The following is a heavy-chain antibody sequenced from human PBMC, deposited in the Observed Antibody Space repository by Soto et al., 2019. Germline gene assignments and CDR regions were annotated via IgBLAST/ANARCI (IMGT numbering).Heavy chain of an antibody. V-gene: IGHV4-30-4*01. J-gene: IGHJ2*01. CDR1: GGSISGGVGGLYY. CDR2: IYDSGST. Sequence: QLQLRESGPGLVKPSETLSLTCTVSGGSISGGVGGLYYWSWIRQPPGKGLAGIGYIYDSGSTYYSPSLERRVTISVDTSKNQCSLRLSSVTAADTAVYYCAREVIPLTTDWYFDLWGRGTLVTVSS. CDR3: AREVIPLTTDWYFDL. D-gene: IGHD4-17*01.